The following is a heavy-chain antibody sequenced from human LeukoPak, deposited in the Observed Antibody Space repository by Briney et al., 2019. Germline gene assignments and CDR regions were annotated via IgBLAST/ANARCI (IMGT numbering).Heavy chain of an antibody. Sequence: GGSLRLSCAASGFTFSSYAMSRVRQAPGKGLEWVSAISGSGGSTYYADSVKGRFTISRDNSKNTLYLQMNSLRAEDTAVYYCAKGTRSGAILFYFDYWGQGTLVTGSS. V-gene: IGHV3-23*01. CDR3: AKGTRSGAILFYFDY. CDR2: ISGSGGST. D-gene: IGHD3-10*01. J-gene: IGHJ4*02. CDR1: GFTFSSYA.